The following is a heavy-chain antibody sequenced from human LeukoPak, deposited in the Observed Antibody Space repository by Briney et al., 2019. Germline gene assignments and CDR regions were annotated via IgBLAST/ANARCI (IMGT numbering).Heavy chain of an antibody. Sequence: ASVKVSCKASGGTFSSYAISWVRQAPGQGLEWMGGIIPIFGTANYAQKFQGRVTITADESTSTAYMELSSLRSEDTAVYYCASRGAVAAAGTRSDYWGQGTLVTVSS. CDR2: IIPIFGTA. J-gene: IGHJ4*02. CDR1: GGTFSSYA. CDR3: ASRGAVAAAGTRSDY. V-gene: IGHV1-69*13. D-gene: IGHD6-13*01.